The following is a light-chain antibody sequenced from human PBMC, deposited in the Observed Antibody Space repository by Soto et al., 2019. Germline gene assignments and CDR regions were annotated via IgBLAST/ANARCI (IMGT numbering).Light chain of an antibody. CDR1: SSDVGGYDY. CDR3: SSYTISSTLEV. Sequence: QSALTQPASVSGSPEQSITISCTGTSSDVGGYDYVSWYQQHPGKAPKLMIYKVSNRPSGVSNRFSGSKSGNTASLTISGLQAEDEADYYCSSYTISSTLEVFGTGTKLTVL. V-gene: IGLV2-14*01. CDR2: KVS. J-gene: IGLJ1*01.